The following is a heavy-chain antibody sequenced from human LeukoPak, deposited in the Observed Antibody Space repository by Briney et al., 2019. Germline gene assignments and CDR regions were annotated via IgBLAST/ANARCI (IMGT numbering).Heavy chain of an antibody. J-gene: IGHJ4*02. Sequence: SETLSLTYTVSGGSISSSNYYWGWIRQPPGKGLEWIGSIYYRGTTYYNPSLKSRVTISVDTSKNQFSLKLSSVTAADTAVYYCARLSRSVEYWGQGTLVTVSS. V-gene: IGHV4-39*01. CDR3: ARLSRSVEY. CDR1: GGSISSSNYY. D-gene: IGHD5-24*01. CDR2: IYYRGTT.